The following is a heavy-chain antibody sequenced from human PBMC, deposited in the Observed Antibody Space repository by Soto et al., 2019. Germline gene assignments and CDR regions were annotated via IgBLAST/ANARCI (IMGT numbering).Heavy chain of an antibody. Sequence: SLKVSCKASGGTFSRYTITWVRQAPGQGLEWMGGITPMFGTPNYAQKFQGRVTITADESTSTAYMGLSSLRSEDTAMYYCARDGTLYDSSAYYYLYWGQGALVTVSS. V-gene: IGHV1-69*13. CDR1: GGTFSRYT. CDR2: ITPMFGTP. D-gene: IGHD3-22*01. J-gene: IGHJ4*02. CDR3: ARDGTLYDSSAYYYLY.